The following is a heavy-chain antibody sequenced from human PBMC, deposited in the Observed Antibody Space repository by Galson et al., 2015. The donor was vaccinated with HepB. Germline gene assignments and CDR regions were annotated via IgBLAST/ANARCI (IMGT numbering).Heavy chain of an antibody. CDR3: AKVPSVRPQYYFDY. J-gene: IGHJ4*02. D-gene: IGHD4-11*01. CDR1: GFTFSSYA. CDR2: ISGSGGST. Sequence: SLRLSCAASGFTFSSYAMSWVRQAPGKGLGWVSAISGSGGSTYYADSVKGRFTISRDNSKNTLYLQMNSLRAEDTAVYYCAKVPSVRPQYYFDYWGQGTLVTVSS. V-gene: IGHV3-23*01.